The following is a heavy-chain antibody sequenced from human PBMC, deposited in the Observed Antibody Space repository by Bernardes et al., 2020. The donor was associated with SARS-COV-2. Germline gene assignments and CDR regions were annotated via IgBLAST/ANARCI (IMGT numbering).Heavy chain of an antibody. D-gene: IGHD4-17*01. Sequence: GGSLRLSCAASGFTFSSYEMNWVRQAPGKGLEWVSYISSSGTTIYYADSVKGRFTISRDNAKNSLFLQMNSLRAEDTAVYYCARQDGDYWEDYNWFDPWGQGTLVTVSS. CDR2: ISSSGTTI. J-gene: IGHJ5*02. CDR1: GFTFSSYE. CDR3: ARQDGDYWEDYNWFDP. V-gene: IGHV3-48*03.